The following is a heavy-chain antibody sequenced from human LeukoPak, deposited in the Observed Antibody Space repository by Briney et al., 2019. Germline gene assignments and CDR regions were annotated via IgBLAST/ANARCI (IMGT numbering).Heavy chain of an antibody. CDR1: GFTFSSYG. CDR3: ARDQPYYYGMDV. CDR2: ISYDGSNK. Sequence: PGGSLRLSCAASGFTFSSYGMHWVRQAPGKGLEWVAVISYDGSNKYYADSVKGRFTISRDNSKNTLYLQMNSLRAEDTAVYYCARDQPYYYGMDVWGQGTTVTVSS. V-gene: IGHV3-30*19. J-gene: IGHJ6*02.